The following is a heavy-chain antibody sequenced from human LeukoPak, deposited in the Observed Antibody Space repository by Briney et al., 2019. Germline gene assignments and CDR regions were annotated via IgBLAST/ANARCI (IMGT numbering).Heavy chain of an antibody. V-gene: IGHV3-11*04. CDR1: GFTFSDYY. Sequence: GGSLRLSGAASGFTFSDYYMSWIRQAPGKGLEWVSYISSSGSTIYYADSVKGRFTISRDKAQNTLFLQMNSLRAEDTAVYYCAREWSAFDFWGQGTMVTVSS. CDR3: AREWSAFDF. J-gene: IGHJ3*01. D-gene: IGHD2-8*01. CDR2: ISSSGSTI.